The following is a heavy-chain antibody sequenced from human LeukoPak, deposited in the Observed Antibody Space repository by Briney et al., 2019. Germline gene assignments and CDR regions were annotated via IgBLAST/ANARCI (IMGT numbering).Heavy chain of an antibody. Sequence: SETLSLTCTVSGGSISSYYWSWIRQPPGKGLEWMGYIYYSGSTNYNPSLKSRVTISVDTSKNQFSLKLSSVTAADTAVYYCARHNYDSSGYYYYWGQGTLVTVSS. D-gene: IGHD3-22*01. V-gene: IGHV4-59*08. CDR1: GGSISSYY. CDR3: ARHNYDSSGYYYY. J-gene: IGHJ4*02. CDR2: IYYSGST.